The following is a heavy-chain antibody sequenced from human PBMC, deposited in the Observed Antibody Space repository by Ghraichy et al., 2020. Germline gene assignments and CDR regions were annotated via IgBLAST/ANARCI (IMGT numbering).Heavy chain of an antibody. V-gene: IGHV3-23*01. J-gene: IGHJ4*02. CDR2: ISGSGGST. Sequence: GESLNISCAASGFTFSSYAMSWVRQAPGKGLEWVSAISGSGGSTYYADSVKGRFTISRDNSKNTLYLQMNSLRAEDTAVYYCAKDYSCTVADYFDYWGQGTLVTVSS. CDR1: GFTFSSYA. D-gene: IGHD6-19*01. CDR3: AKDYSCTVADYFDY.